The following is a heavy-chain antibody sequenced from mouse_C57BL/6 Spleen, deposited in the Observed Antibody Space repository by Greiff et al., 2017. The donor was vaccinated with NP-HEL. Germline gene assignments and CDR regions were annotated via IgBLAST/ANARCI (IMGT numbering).Heavy chain of an antibody. J-gene: IGHJ1*03. V-gene: IGHV2-6-1*01. CDR1: GFSLTSYG. CDR3: ARHGDYGSSYGWYFDV. Sequence: VKLKESGPGLVAPSQSLSITCTVSGFSLTSYGVHWVRQPPGKGLEWLVVIWSDGSTTYNSALKSRLSISKDNSKSQVFLKMNSLQTDDTAMYYCARHGDYGSSYGWYFDVWGTGTTVTVSS. D-gene: IGHD1-1*01. CDR2: IWSDGST.